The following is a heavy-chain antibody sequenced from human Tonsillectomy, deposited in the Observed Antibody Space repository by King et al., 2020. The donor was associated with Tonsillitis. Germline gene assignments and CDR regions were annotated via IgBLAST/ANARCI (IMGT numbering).Heavy chain of an antibody. V-gene: IGHV2-5*02. J-gene: IGHJ5*02. D-gene: IGHD3-9*01. Sequence: TLKESGPTLVKPTQTLTLTCTFSGFSLSTSGVGVGWIRQPPGKALEWLALIYWDDDKRYSPSLKSRLTITKDTSKNQVVLTMTNMDPVDTATYYCAHSGSRYCDWLPYGPHNWFDPWGQGTLVTVSS. CDR2: IYWDDDK. CDR1: GFSLSTSGVG. CDR3: AHSGSRYCDWLPYGPHNWFDP.